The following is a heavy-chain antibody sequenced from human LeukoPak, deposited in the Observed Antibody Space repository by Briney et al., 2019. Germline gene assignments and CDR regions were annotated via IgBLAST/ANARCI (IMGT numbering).Heavy chain of an antibody. V-gene: IGHV7-4-1*02. J-gene: IGHJ5*02. Sequence: GASVKVSCKASGYTFTSYAMNWVRQAPGQGLEWMGWINTNTGNPTYAQGFTGRFVFSLDTSVSTAYLQISSLKAEDTAVYYCARDEDNWNPNWFDPWGQGTLVTVSS. CDR2: INTNTGNP. CDR3: ARDEDNWNPNWFDP. CDR1: GYTFTSYA. D-gene: IGHD1-20*01.